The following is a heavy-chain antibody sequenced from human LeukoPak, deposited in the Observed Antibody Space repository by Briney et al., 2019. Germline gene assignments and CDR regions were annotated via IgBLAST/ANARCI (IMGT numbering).Heavy chain of an antibody. CDR1: GYSFTSYW. Sequence: GESLQISCQGSGYSFTSYWIGWVRQMPGKGLEWMGIIYPGDSDTRYSPSFQGQVTISADKSISTAYLQWSSLKASDTAMYYCARVERWLQFYYFDYWGQGTLVTGSS. V-gene: IGHV5-51*01. D-gene: IGHD5-24*01. J-gene: IGHJ4*01. CDR3: ARVERWLQFYYFDY. CDR2: IYPGDSDT.